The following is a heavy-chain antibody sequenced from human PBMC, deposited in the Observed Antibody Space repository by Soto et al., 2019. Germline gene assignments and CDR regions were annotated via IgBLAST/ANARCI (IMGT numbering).Heavy chain of an antibody. V-gene: IGHV3-11*01. CDR2: ITSSGNSV. J-gene: IGHJ4*02. D-gene: IGHD2-15*01. Sequence: QVQLVESGGGLVKPGGSLRLSCAASGFTFSGYYMTWIRQAPGKGLEWVAYITSSGNSVYYGDSVKGRFTISRDNAKNSLYLQMNSLSDEDTAVYYCARASRWTADYWGQGTLVTVSS. CDR3: ARASRWTADY. CDR1: GFTFSGYY.